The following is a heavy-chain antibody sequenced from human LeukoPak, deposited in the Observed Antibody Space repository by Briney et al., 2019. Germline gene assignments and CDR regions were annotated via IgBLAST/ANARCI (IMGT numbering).Heavy chain of an antibody. V-gene: IGHV3-74*01. CDR2: INSDGSST. CDR3: VREDNWNDFT. D-gene: IGHD1-1*01. J-gene: IGHJ5*02. Sequence: GESLRLSCVASGFTFSRYWMHWVRQAPGKGLVWVSRINSDGSSTSYADSVKGRFTISKDNAKNTLFLQMNSLRAEDTAVYYCVREDNWNDFTWGQGTLVTVSS. CDR1: GFTFSRYW.